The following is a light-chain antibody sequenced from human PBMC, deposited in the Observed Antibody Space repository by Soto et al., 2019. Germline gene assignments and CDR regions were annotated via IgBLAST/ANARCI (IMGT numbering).Light chain of an antibody. J-gene: IGKJ4*01. V-gene: IGKV3-15*01. Sequence: EIVMTQSPSTLSASPGERATLSCRASHSVSSNVAWYQQKPGQAPRLLIYHASTRATGIPSRFSGSCSGTEIPLTISSLQSEDVTFYYCQQYNKWPLTFGGGTKVEIK. CDR3: QQYNKWPLT. CDR1: HSVSSN. CDR2: HAS.